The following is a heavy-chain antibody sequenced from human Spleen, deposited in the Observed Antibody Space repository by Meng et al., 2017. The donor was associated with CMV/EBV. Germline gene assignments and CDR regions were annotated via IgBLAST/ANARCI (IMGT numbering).Heavy chain of an antibody. D-gene: IGHD3-3*01. Sequence: QITLKESGPTLVKPTQTCTFSGFSLRTSEEAVGWIRQPTGKALEWLALIYWDDDKFYTPSLRSRLTITKDTSKNQVVLTMTNMDPVDSATYFCAHRRGGYFDYWAQGTLVTVSS. CDR2: IYWDDDK. V-gene: IGHV2-5*02. J-gene: IGHJ4*02. CDR1: GFSLRTSEEA. CDR3: AHRRGGYFDY.